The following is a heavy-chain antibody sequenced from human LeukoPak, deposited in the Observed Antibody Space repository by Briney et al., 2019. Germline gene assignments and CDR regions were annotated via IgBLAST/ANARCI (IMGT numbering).Heavy chain of an antibody. D-gene: IGHD1-14*01. J-gene: IGHJ6*02. Sequence: PGGSLQISCKGSGYLFTNYWIGWVRHLPGKGLEWMGIIYPGDSDASYSPSFQGQVTISADKSISTAYLQWSMLKASNTAMYYCATGTHYYNYGMDVWGQGTTVTVSS. CDR1: GYLFTNYW. V-gene: IGHV5-51*01. CDR2: IYPGDSDA. CDR3: ATGTHYYNYGMDV.